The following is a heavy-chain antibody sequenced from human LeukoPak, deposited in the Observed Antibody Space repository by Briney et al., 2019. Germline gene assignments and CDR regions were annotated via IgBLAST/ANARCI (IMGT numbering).Heavy chain of an antibody. D-gene: IGHD3/OR15-3a*01. CDR2: IYPGDSDT. Sequence: GASLQISCKGSGYIFTSYWIGWVRQLPGKGLEWMGIIYPGDSDTRYSPSFQGQVTISADKSISTAYLQWSSLKASDTAMYYCARLDFEDAFDIRGQGTMVTVSS. CDR3: ARLDFEDAFDI. CDR1: GYIFTSYW. J-gene: IGHJ3*02. V-gene: IGHV5-51*01.